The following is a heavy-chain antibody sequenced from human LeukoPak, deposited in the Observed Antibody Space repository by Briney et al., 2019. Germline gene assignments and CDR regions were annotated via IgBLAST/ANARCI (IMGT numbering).Heavy chain of an antibody. CDR3: SRDSSLDV. CDR2: ISNAGDP. V-gene: IGHV3-13*05. Sequence: PGGSLRLSCAASGFTFSSYDMHWVRQATGKGLEWVSAISNAGDPYYSASVKGRVTISTENAKNSLFLQMISLRGGDTTAYYWSRDSSLDVWGQGTPVTVS. D-gene: IGHD2-2*01. J-gene: IGHJ6*02. CDR1: GFTFSSYD.